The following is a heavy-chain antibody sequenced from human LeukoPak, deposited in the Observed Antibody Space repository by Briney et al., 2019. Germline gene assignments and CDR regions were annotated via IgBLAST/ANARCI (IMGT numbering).Heavy chain of an antibody. V-gene: IGHV1-69*04. D-gene: IGHD3-16*01. Sequence: SVKVSCKASGYTFTGYYIHWVRQAPGQGLEWMGSIIPILGRPNYALKFQGRVTITADKSTSTAYMELSSLRSEDTAVYYCARDGQATGSGGANPDHWGQGTPVTVSS. J-gene: IGHJ4*02. CDR1: GYTFTGYY. CDR2: IIPILGRP. CDR3: ARDGQATGSGGANPDH.